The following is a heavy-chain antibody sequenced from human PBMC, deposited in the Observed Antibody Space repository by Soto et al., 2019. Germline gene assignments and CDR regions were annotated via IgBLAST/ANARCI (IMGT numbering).Heavy chain of an antibody. CDR2: ISYDGSNK. CDR3: ARPHSYDSSGVYYSGMDV. J-gene: IGHJ6*02. V-gene: IGHV3-30*03. Sequence: PGGSLRLRCAAAGFTCGSFGMHCLLKDQGKGLEWVAVISYDGSNKYYADSVKGRFTISRDNSKNTLYLQMNSLRAEDTAVYYCARPHSYDSSGVYYSGMDVWGQGTTVTVS. CDR1: GFTCGSFG. D-gene: IGHD3-22*01.